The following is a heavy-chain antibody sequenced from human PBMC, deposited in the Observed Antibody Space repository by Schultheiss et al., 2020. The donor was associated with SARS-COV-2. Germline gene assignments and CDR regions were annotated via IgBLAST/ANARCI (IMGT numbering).Heavy chain of an antibody. D-gene: IGHD2-2*01. CDR1: GFTFSSYS. CDR2: ISSSSSYI. CDR3: ARDWPRDCSSTSCYPYYYYGMDV. J-gene: IGHJ6*02. V-gene: IGHV3-21*01. Sequence: GGSLRLSCAASGFTFSSYSMNWVRQAPGKGLEWVSSISSSSSYIYYADSVKGRFTISRDNAKNSLYLQMNSLRAEDTAVYYCARDWPRDCSSTSCYPYYYYGMDVWGQGTTVTVSS.